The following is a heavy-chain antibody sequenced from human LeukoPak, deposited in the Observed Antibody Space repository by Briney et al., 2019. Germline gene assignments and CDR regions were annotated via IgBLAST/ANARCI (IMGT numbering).Heavy chain of an antibody. V-gene: IGHV3-66*01. J-gene: IGHJ4*02. CDR3: ATGFYDSTIDY. CDR2: IYSGGST. CDR1: GFTVSSNY. D-gene: IGHD3-22*01. Sequence: GGSLRLSCAASGFTVSSNYMSWVRQAPGKGLEWVSVIYSGGSTYYADSVKGRFTISRDNSKNTLYLQMNSLRAEDTAVYYCATGFYDSTIDYWGQGTLVTLSS.